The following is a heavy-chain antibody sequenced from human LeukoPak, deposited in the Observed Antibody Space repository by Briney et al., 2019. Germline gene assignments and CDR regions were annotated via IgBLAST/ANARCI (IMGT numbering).Heavy chain of an antibody. CDR2: IRSKANSYAT. CDR3: TSWADSGNYYRGDDY. J-gene: IGHJ4*02. CDR1: GFTFSGSA. V-gene: IGHV3-73*01. D-gene: IGHD3-10*01. Sequence: GGSLRLSCAASGFTFSGSAIHWVRQASGKGLEWVGRIRSKANSYATAYAASVKGRFTISRDDSKNTAYLQMNSLKTEDTAVYHCTSWADSGNYYRGDDYWGQGTLVTVSS.